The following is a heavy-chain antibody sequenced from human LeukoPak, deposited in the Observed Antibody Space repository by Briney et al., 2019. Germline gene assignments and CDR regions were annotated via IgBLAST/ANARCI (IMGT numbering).Heavy chain of an antibody. D-gene: IGHD3-10*01. V-gene: IGHV4-59*01. CDR3: ARVVPGEDVLLWFGVPNDAFDI. CDR2: IYYSGST. Sequence: PSETLSLTCTVSGGSISSYYWSWIRQPPGKGLEWIGYIYYSGSTNYNPSLKSRVTISVDTSKNQFSLKLSSVTAADTAVYYCARVVPGEDVLLWFGVPNDAFDIWGQGTMVTVSS. CDR1: GGSISSYY. J-gene: IGHJ3*02.